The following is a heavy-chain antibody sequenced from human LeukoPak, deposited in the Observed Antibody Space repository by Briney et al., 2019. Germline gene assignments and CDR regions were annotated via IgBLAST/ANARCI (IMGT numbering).Heavy chain of an antibody. J-gene: IGHJ4*02. V-gene: IGHV3-11*04. D-gene: IGHD4-11*01. CDR2: ISSSGSTI. CDR1: GFTFSDYY. CDR3: ARVLYSNYLEY. Sequence: GGSLRLSCAASGFTFSDYYMSWIRQAPGKGLEWVSYISSSGSTIYYANSVKGRFTISRDNAKNSLYLQMNSLRAEDTAVYYCARVLYSNYLEYWGQGTLVTVSS.